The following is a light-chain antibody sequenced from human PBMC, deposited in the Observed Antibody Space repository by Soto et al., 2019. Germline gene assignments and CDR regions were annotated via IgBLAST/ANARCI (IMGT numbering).Light chain of an antibody. CDR2: NTR. CDR1: TGAVTSGYY. Sequence: QAVVTQEPSLTVSPGGTVTLTCAASTGAVTSGYYPNWFQQKPGQAPRALIYNTRHKHSGTPARFSGSLLWGKAALTLSGAQPEDEAEYYCLLYFGGAYVFGTGTKLTVL. CDR3: LLYFGGAYV. V-gene: IGLV7-43*01. J-gene: IGLJ1*01.